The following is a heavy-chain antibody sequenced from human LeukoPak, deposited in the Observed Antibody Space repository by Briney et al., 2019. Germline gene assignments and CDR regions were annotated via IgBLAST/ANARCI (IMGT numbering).Heavy chain of an antibody. CDR1: EFTVSVNY. J-gene: IGHJ4*02. CDR2: IYSGGST. CDR3: YVDIVATVPGGY. V-gene: IGHV3-53*01. Sequence: PGGSLRLSCAASEFTVSVNYMSWVRQAPGKGLEGVSFIYSGGSTYYSDSVKGRFTISRDNSKNTLYLQMNSLRAEDTAVYYCYVDIVATVPGGYWGQGTLATVSS. D-gene: IGHD5-12*01.